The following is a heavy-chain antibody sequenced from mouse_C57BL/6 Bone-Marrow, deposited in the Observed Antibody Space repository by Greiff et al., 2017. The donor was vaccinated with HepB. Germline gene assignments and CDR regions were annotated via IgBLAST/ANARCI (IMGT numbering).Heavy chain of an antibody. D-gene: IGHD4-1*01. J-gene: IGHJ2*01. CDR1: GYTFTDYY. CDR3: AKLGLDY. Sequence: VQLKESGPVLVKPGASVKMSCKASGYTFTDYYMNWVKQSHGKSLEWIGVINPYNGGTSYNQKFKGKATLTVDKSSSTAYMELNSLTSEDSAVYYCAKLGLDYWGQGTTLTVSS. CDR2: INPYNGGT. V-gene: IGHV1-19*01.